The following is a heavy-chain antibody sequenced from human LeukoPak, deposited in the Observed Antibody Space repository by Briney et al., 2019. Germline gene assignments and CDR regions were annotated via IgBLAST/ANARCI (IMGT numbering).Heavy chain of an antibody. V-gene: IGHV1-69*13. Sequence: GASVKVSCKASGYTFTSYGISWVRRAPGQGLEWMGGIIPIFGTANYAQKFQGRVTITADESTSTAYMELSSLRSEDTAVYYCARGVRFFSSDYWGQGTLVTVSS. CDR1: GYTFTSYG. D-gene: IGHD3-3*01. CDR3: ARGVRFFSSDY. CDR2: IIPIFGTA. J-gene: IGHJ4*02.